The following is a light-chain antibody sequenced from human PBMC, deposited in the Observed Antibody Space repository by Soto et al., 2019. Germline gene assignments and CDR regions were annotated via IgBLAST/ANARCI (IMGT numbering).Light chain of an antibody. CDR3: QQYDNGWT. J-gene: IGKJ1*01. CDR2: KAS. V-gene: IGKV1-5*03. Sequence: DIQITQSPSTLSASVGDRVTITCRATQSISSWLAWYQQKPGKAPKLLIYKASTLESGVPSRFSGSGSGTEFTLTISSLQPDDFATYYCQQYDNGWTFGQGTKVEIK. CDR1: QSISSW.